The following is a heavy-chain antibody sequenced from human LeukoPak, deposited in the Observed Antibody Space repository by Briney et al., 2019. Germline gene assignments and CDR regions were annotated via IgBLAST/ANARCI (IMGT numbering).Heavy chain of an antibody. J-gene: IGHJ3*02. V-gene: IGHV4-59*08. D-gene: IGHD3-22*01. Sequence: SETLSLTCTVSGGSISSYYWSWIRQPPGKGLEWIGYIYYSGSTNYNPSLKSRVTISVDTSKNQFPLKLSSVTAADTAVYYCARATESYYYDSSGYYSDALDIWGQGTMVTVSS. CDR1: GGSISSYY. CDR3: ARATESYYYDSSGYYSDALDI. CDR2: IYYSGST.